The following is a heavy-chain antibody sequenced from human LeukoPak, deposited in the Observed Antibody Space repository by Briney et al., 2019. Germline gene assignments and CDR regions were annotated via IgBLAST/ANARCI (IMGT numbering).Heavy chain of an antibody. Sequence: PSETLSLTCAVYGGSFSGYYWSWIRQPPGKGLEWIGEINHSGSTYYNPSLKSRVTISVDTSKNQFSLKLSSVTAADTAVYYCARYGRRGLLHGFDIWGQGTMVTVSS. CDR2: INHSGST. J-gene: IGHJ3*02. CDR1: GGSFSGYY. D-gene: IGHD2-15*01. V-gene: IGHV4-34*01. CDR3: ARYGRRGLLHGFDI.